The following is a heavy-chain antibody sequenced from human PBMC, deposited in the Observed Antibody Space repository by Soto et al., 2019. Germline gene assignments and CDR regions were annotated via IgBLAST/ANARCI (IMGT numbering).Heavy chain of an antibody. CDR2: IYYSGST. J-gene: IGHJ4*02. V-gene: IGHV4-61*01. CDR3: ARGEVRGYSGYDSAIDY. Sequence: SETLSLTCTVSGGSVSSGSYYWSWIRQPPGKGLEWIGYIYYSGSTNYNPSLKSRVTISVDTSKNQFSLKLSSVTAADTAVYHCARGEVRGYSGYDSAIDYWGQGTLVTVSS. CDR1: GGSVSSGSYY. D-gene: IGHD5-12*01.